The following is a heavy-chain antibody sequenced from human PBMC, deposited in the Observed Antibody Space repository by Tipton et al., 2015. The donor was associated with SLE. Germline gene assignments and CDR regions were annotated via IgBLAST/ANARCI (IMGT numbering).Heavy chain of an antibody. J-gene: IGHJ4*02. CDR1: GFTLSGYY. Sequence: LRLSCAASGFTLSGYYMAWIRQAPGQGLEWIGRIYETGTVNYNRSLKSRITMSIDMSKNQFSLKLRSVNAADTAVYFCARHAYVGLGAPGDYWGQGALITVSS. D-gene: IGHD2-21*01. CDR2: IYETGTV. V-gene: IGHV4-59*10. CDR3: ARHAYVGLGAPGDY.